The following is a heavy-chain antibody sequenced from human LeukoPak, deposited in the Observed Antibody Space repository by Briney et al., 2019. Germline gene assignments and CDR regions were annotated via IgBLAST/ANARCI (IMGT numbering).Heavy chain of an antibody. V-gene: IGHV3-7*03. Sequence: GGSLRLSCAASGFTFSNYWMTWVRQAPGKGLEWVANIKPDESEKYYVGSVKGRFTISRDNAKNSLYLQMNSLRAEDTAVYYCARRDGYNYGFFDYWGQGTLVTVSS. CDR2: IKPDESEK. CDR1: GFTFSNYW. CDR3: ARRDGYNYGFFDY. J-gene: IGHJ4*02. D-gene: IGHD5-24*01.